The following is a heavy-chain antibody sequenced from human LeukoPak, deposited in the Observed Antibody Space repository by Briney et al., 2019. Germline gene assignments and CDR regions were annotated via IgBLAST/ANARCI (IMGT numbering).Heavy chain of an antibody. J-gene: IGHJ3*02. D-gene: IGHD1-26*01. CDR2: IRYDGSNK. CDR3: AKIICPPKGSCPDAFDI. V-gene: IGHV3-30*02. CDR1: GFTFNSYD. Sequence: GGSLRLSCAASGFTFNSYDMHWVRQAPGKGLEWVAFIRYDGSNKYYADPVKGRFTISRDNSKNTLYLQMNSLRAEDTAVYYCAKIICPPKGSCPDAFDIWGQGTMVTVSS.